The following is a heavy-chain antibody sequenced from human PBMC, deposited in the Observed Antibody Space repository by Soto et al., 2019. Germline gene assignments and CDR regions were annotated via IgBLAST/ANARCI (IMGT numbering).Heavy chain of an antibody. V-gene: IGHV3-20*04. D-gene: IGHD1-26*01. J-gene: IGHJ4*02. Sequence: AGGSLRLSCAASGFTFDDYGMSWVRQAPGKGLEWVSGINWNGGSTGYADSVKGRLTISRDNAKNSLYLQMNSLRAEDTALYYCARGHVVGAIPPFDYWGQGTLVTVSS. CDR2: INWNGGST. CDR1: GFTFDDYG. CDR3: ARGHVVGAIPPFDY.